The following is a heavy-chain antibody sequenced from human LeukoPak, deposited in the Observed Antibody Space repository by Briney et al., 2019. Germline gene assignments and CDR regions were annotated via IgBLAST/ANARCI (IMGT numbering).Heavy chain of an antibody. Sequence: SETLSLTCTVSGGSISRYYWSWIRQPAGKGLEWIGRIYTSGSTNYNPSLKSRVTMSVDTSKNQFSLKLSSVTAADTAVYYCARDMADCSSTSCYTYWFDPWGQGTLVTVSS. J-gene: IGHJ5*02. CDR2: IYTSGST. D-gene: IGHD2-2*02. V-gene: IGHV4-4*07. CDR1: GGSISRYY. CDR3: ARDMADCSSTSCYTYWFDP.